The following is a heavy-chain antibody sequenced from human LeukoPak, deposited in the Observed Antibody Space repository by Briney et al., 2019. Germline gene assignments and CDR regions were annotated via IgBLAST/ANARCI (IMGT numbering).Heavy chain of an antibody. V-gene: IGHV4-4*02. Sequence: SETLSLTCAVSGGSISSSNWWSWVRQPPGKGPEWIGEIYHSGSTNYNPSLKSRVTISVDKSKNQFSLKLSSVTAADAAVYYCATESDGSSSWFFDYWGQGTLVTVSS. CDR3: ATESDGSSSWFFDY. CDR2: IYHSGST. CDR1: GGSISSSNW. D-gene: IGHD6-13*01. J-gene: IGHJ4*02.